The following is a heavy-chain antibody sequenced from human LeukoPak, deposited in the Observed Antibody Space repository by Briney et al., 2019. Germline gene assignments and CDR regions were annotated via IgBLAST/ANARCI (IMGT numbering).Heavy chain of an antibody. D-gene: IGHD2-8*01. J-gene: IGHJ4*02. V-gene: IGHV3-23*01. CDR2: ISGSGGST. CDR1: GFTFSSYA. CDR3: AKLYRYCTNGVCYRGNSIGY. Sequence: QAGGSLRLSCAASGFTFSSYAMSWVRQAPGKGLEWVSAISGSGGSTYYADSVKGRFTISRDNSKNTLYLQMNSLRAEDTAVYYCAKLYRYCTNGVCYRGNSIGYWGQGTLVTVSS.